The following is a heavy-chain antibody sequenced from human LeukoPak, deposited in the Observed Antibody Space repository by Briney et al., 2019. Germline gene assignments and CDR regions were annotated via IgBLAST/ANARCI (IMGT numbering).Heavy chain of an antibody. CDR1: GFTFSSYW. CDR3: ARGPVPWLTADYFDY. D-gene: IGHD6-19*01. V-gene: IGHV3-7*03. Sequence: PGGSLRLSCAASGFTFSSYWMSWVRQAPGRWLEWVANIKQDGSEKYYVDSVKGRFTISRDNARNSLYLQMNSLRAEDTAVYYCARGPVPWLTADYFDYWGQGTLVTVSS. CDR2: IKQDGSEK. J-gene: IGHJ4*02.